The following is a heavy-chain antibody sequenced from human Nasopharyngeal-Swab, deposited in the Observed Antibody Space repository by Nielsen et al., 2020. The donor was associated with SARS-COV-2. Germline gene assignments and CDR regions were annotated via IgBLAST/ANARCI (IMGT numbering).Heavy chain of an antibody. Sequence: ASVKVSCKASGYSFRSYGINWVRQAPGQGLEWMGWISVYNADTNYAQKLQGRVSMTTETSTSTAYMELRSLRSDDKAVYYCARDIEEWLVVPSLSFDYLGQGTLVTVSS. J-gene: IGHJ4*02. CDR2: ISVYNADT. D-gene: IGHD3-3*01. CDR3: ARDIEEWLVVPSLSFDY. V-gene: IGHV1-18*01. CDR1: GYSFRSYG.